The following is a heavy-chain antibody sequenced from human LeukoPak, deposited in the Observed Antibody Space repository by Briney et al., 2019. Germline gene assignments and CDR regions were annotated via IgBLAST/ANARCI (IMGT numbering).Heavy chain of an antibody. D-gene: IGHD6-6*01. J-gene: IGHJ4*02. CDR2: IYYSGST. Sequence: SETLSLTCTVSGGSISSSSYYWGWIRQPPGKGLEWIGSIYYSGSTYYNPSLKSRVTIPVDTSKNQFSLKLSSVTAADTAVYYCARREYSSSSFSDYWGQGTLVTVSS. CDR1: GGSISSSSYY. V-gene: IGHV4-39*01. CDR3: ARREYSSSSFSDY.